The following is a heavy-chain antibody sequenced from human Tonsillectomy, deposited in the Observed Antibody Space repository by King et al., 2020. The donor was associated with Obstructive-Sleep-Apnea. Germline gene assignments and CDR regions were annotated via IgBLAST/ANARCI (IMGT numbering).Heavy chain of an antibody. CDR2: IDWDDEK. CDR1: GFSLSTSRVC. V-gene: IGHV2-70*11. CDR3: ARIPPAGSGSEFDY. J-gene: IGHJ4*02. Sequence: VTLKESGPALVKHTQTHTLTCTFSGFSLSTSRVCVSWIRQPPGKALEWLGRIDWDDEKYYNTSLKTRLTISKDTSKNQVVLTMTNMDPVDTATYYGARIPPAGSGSEFDYWGQGTLVTVSS. D-gene: IGHD3-10*01.